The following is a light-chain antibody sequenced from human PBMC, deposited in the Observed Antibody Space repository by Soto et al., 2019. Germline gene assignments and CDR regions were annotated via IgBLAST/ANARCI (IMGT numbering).Light chain of an antibody. V-gene: IGKV3-15*01. CDR1: QSVSNN. CDR3: QHYNNWFSWT. CDR2: GAS. Sequence: EIVMTQSPATLSVSPGERATLSCRASQSVSNNLAWYQQKPGQAPRLLIYGASTRATGIPARFSGSGSGTEFTLTISSLHSEDFAVYYCQHYNNWFSWTFGQGTKVDIK. J-gene: IGKJ1*01.